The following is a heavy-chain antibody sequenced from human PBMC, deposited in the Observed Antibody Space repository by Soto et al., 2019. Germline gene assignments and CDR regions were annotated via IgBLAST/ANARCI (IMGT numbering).Heavy chain of an antibody. CDR2: ISSSSSTI. Sequence: EVQVVESGGGLVQPGGSLRLSCAASGFTFSSNSMKWVRQAPGKGLEWISYISSSSSTIYADSVKGRFTISRDNAKNSLYLQMNSLRDDDPAVYYCARVIWSGHLTSDLWGQGTMVTVSS. D-gene: IGHD3-3*01. CDR3: ARVIWSGHLTSDL. CDR1: GFTFSSNS. V-gene: IGHV3-48*02. J-gene: IGHJ4*02.